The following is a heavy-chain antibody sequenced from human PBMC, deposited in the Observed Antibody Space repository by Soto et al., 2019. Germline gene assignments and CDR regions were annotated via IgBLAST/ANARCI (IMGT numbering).Heavy chain of an antibody. D-gene: IGHD6-13*01. CDR1: GGSISSYY. Sequence: PSETLSLTCTVSGGSISSYYWSWIRQPPGKGLEWIGYIYYSGSTNYNPSLKSRVTISVDTSKNQSSLKLSSVTAVDTDVYYCARALGIAAAGTNWFDPWGQGTLVTVSS. J-gene: IGHJ5*02. V-gene: IGHV4-59*01. CDR3: ARALGIAAAGTNWFDP. CDR2: IYYSGST.